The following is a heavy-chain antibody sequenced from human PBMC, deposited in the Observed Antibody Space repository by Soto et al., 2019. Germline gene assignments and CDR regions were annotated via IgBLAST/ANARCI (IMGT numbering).Heavy chain of an antibody. Sequence: EVQVLESGGGLVQPGGSLRLSCVASGFTFSSHVMTWVRQAPGKGLEWVSSISANGGSTYYAESVKGRFTISRDNSRNTLLLQMSSLRAEDTAVYCSENGYDSSWWEGYWGQGTLVTVCS. D-gene: IGHD6-13*01. V-gene: IGHV3-23*01. CDR2: ISANGGST. CDR3: ENGYDSSWWEGY. CDR1: GFTFSSHV. J-gene: IGHJ4*02.